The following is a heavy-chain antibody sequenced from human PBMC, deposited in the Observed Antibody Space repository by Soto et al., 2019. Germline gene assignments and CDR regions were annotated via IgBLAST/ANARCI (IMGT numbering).Heavy chain of an antibody. Sequence: QLQLQESGPGLVKPSETLSLTCTVSGGSISSSSYYWGWIRQPPGKGLEWIGSIYYSGSTYYNPSLKSRVTISVDTPKNQFSLKLSSVTAADTAVYYCARHFTVTTFQDAFDIWGQGTMVTVSS. CDR3: ARHFTVTTFQDAFDI. J-gene: IGHJ3*02. V-gene: IGHV4-39*01. CDR2: IYYSGST. CDR1: GGSISSSSYY. D-gene: IGHD4-17*01.